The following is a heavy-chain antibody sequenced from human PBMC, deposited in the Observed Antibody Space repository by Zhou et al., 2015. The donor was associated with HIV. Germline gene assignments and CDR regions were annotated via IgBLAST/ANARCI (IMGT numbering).Heavy chain of an antibody. D-gene: IGHD5-18*01. J-gene: IGHJ4*02. CDR3: ARRGGRSGYSAGMFGY. V-gene: IGHV1-8*01. Sequence: QVLLVQSGPEVKKPGASVKVSCKSSGYTFTTYDINWVRQAPGQGLEWLGWMNPHSANTGYAPKFQGRLTMTSDTSISAAYMELASLTSEDTAIYYCARRGGRSGYSAGMFGYWGQGTLVTVAS. CDR1: GYTFTTYD. CDR2: MNPHSANT.